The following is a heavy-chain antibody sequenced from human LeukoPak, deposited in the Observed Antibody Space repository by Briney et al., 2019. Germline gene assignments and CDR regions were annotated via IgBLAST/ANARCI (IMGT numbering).Heavy chain of an antibody. V-gene: IGHV1-2*02. CDR3: ARFDGSGYYYYYMDV. D-gene: IGHD3-10*01. J-gene: IGHJ6*03. CDR1: GYTFTSYG. Sequence: ASVKVSCKASGYTFTSYGISWVRQAPGQGLEWMGWINPNSGGTNYAQKFQGRVTMTRDTSISTAYMELSRLRSDDTAVYYCARFDGSGYYYYYMDVWGKGTTVTVSS. CDR2: INPNSGGT.